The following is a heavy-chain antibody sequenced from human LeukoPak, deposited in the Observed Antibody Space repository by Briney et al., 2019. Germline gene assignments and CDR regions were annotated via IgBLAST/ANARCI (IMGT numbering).Heavy chain of an antibody. V-gene: IGHV1-8*03. Sequence: GASVKASCKASGYTFTGYYMHWVRQAPGQGLEWMGWMNPNSGNTGYAQKFQGRVTISRNSSISTAYMELSSLRSEDTAVYYCARGRYWFDPWGQGTLVTVSS. J-gene: IGHJ5*02. CDR3: ARGRYWFDP. CDR1: GYTFTGYY. CDR2: MNPNSGNT.